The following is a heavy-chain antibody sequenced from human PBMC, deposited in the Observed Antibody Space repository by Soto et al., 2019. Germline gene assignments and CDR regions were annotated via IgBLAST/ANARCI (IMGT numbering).Heavy chain of an antibody. V-gene: IGHV3-74*01. CDR1: GFTFSSYW. CDR2: INTDGGTT. J-gene: IGHJ4*02. CDR3: ARGASGNYYLDY. Sequence: EVQLLESGGNLVQPGGSLRLSCAASGFTFSSYWIHWVRQPPGKGLLWVSRINTDGGTTNYADSVKGRFTISRDNAKNTMYLQMNCLRDEDTAVYYCARGASGNYYLDYWGQGALVTISS. D-gene: IGHD3-10*01.